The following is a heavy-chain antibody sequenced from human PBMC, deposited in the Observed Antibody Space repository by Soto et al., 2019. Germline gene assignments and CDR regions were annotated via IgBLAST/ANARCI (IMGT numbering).Heavy chain of an antibody. CDR1: AFTFSSYC. CDR3: ARGALKLQYYYYYGMDV. D-gene: IGHD1-7*01. Sequence: GVSLXLSCAASAFTFSSYCMNWVRQAPGKGLEWVSSISSSSSYIYYADSVKGRFTISRDNAKNSLYLQMNSLRAEDTAVYYCARGALKLQYYYYYGMDVWGQGTTVTVSS. V-gene: IGHV3-21*01. CDR2: ISSSSSYI. J-gene: IGHJ6*02.